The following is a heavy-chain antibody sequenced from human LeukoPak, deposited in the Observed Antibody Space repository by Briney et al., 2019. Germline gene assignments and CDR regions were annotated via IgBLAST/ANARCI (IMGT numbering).Heavy chain of an antibody. CDR2: IGAYNGNT. J-gene: IGHJ3*02. V-gene: IGHV1-18*01. CDR1: GYTFTSYG. D-gene: IGHD3-22*01. Sequence: ASVKVSCKASGYTFTSYGISWVRQAPGQGLEWMGWIGAYNGNTNYAQKLQGRVTMTTDTSTSTAYMELRRLRSDDTAVYYCARGGDYYDSSGYYDDAFDIWGQGTMVTVSS. CDR3: ARGGDYYDSSGYYDDAFDI.